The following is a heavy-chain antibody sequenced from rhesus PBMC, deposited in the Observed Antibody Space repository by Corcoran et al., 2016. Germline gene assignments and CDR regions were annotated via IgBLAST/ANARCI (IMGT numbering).Heavy chain of an antibody. D-gene: IGHD3-34*01. CDR3: TRLGPLGYYFDY. V-gene: IGHV3S16*01. Sequence: EVQLVESGGGLVQPGGSLRLSCAASGFTFSDYYMSWVRQAPGKGLEWVSSISSASIYIYYAYSVKGRFTISRDNAKNSRSLQMNSLKTEDTAVYYCTRLGPLGYYFDYWGQGVLVTVSS. J-gene: IGHJ4*01. CDR1: GFTFSDYY. CDR2: ISSASIYI.